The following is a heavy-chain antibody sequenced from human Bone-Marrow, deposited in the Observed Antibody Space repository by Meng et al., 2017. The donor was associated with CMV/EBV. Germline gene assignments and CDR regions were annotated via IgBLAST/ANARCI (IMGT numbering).Heavy chain of an antibody. J-gene: IGHJ4*02. V-gene: IGHV4-34*01. CDR1: GGSFSGYY. D-gene: IGHD3-16*01. Sequence: QVQLQQWGAGLLKPSETLSLTCAVYGGSFSGYYWSWIRQPPGKGLEWIGGIKHSGDTNYNPSLKSRVTISLDMSKNQFSLNLKSVTAADTAVYFCARDEEGILGHWGQGTLVTVSS. CDR3: ARDEEGILGH. CDR2: IKHSGDT.